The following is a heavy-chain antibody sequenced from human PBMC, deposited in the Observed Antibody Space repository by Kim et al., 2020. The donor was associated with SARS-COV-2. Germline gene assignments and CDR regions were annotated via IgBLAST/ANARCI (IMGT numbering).Heavy chain of an antibody. J-gene: IGHJ2*01. CDR3: ARAGSTVTSNWYFDL. D-gene: IGHD4-17*01. Sequence: PSLKSRVTISVDKSKNQFSPKLSSVTAADTAVYYCARAGSTVTSNWYFDLWGRGTLVTVSS. V-gene: IGHV4-61*05.